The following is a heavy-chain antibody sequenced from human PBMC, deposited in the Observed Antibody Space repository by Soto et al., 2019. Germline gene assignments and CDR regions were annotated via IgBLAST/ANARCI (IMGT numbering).Heavy chain of an antibody. CDR2: IIPIFGTA. J-gene: IGHJ6*03. V-gene: IGHV1-69*13. CDR1: GGTFSSYA. CDR3: AGARTTGTTYYYDYMDV. D-gene: IGHD1-1*01. Sequence: ASVKVSYKASGGTFSSYAISWVRQAPGQGLEWMGGIIPIFGTANYAQKFQGRVTITADESTSTAYMELSSLRSEDTAVYYCAGARTTGTTYYYDYMDVWGKGTTVTVSS.